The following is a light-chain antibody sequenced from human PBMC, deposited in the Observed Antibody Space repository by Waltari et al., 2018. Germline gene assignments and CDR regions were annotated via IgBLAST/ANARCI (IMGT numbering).Light chain of an antibody. V-gene: IGKV1-12*01. CDR1: QGLGRW. J-gene: IGKJ2*01. CDR3: QQSYSILYT. Sequence: DIQMTQSPSSVSASVGDRVTITCRASQGLGRWLAWYQQKPGKAPKFLIYAASSLQSGVPSRFSGSGSVTDFTLTINSLQPEDFATYYCQQSYSILYTFGQGTKLEIK. CDR2: AAS.